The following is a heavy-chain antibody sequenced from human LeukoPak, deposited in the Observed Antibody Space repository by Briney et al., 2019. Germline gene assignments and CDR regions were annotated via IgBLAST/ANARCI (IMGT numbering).Heavy chain of an antibody. Sequence: GASVKVSCKASGVTFTSYAISWVRQAPGQGLEWMGRIIPILGIANYAQKFQGRVTITADKSTSTAYMELSSLRSEDTAVYYCARDSSDEMATIRGIFDYWGQGTLVTVSS. D-gene: IGHD5-24*01. V-gene: IGHV1-69*04. J-gene: IGHJ4*02. CDR2: IIPILGIA. CDR1: GVTFTSYA. CDR3: ARDSSDEMATIRGIFDY.